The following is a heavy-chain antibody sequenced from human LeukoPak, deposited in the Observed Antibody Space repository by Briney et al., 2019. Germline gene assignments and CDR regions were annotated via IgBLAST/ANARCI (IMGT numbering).Heavy chain of an antibody. D-gene: IGHD3-10*01. CDR3: ARTGTGNYFDY. CDR2: ISYDGSNK. J-gene: IGHJ4*02. CDR1: GFTFSSYA. Sequence: TGGSLRLSCAASGFTFSSYAMHWVRQAPGKGLEWVAVISYDGSNKYYADSVKGRFTISRDSSKNTLYLQMNSLRAEDTAVYYCARTGTGNYFDYWGQGTLVTVSS. V-gene: IGHV3-30-3*01.